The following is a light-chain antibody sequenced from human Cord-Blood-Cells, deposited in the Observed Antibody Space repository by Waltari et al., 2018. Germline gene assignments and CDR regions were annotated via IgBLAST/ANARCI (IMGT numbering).Light chain of an antibody. V-gene: IGKV1-39*01. CDR3: QQSYSTPWT. J-gene: IGKJ1*01. CDR1: QSISSY. Sequence: DIQMTQSPSSLSASVGDRVTITCRASQSISSYLNWYQQKPGKAPKLLIYAESSLQSGFPSRVSGSGSGTDFTLTISSLQPEDFATYYCQQSYSTPWTFGQGTKVEIK. CDR2: AES.